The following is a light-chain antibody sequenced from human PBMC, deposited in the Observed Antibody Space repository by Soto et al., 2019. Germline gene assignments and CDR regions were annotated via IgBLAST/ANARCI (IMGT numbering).Light chain of an antibody. CDR3: EHYNSWHPSHT. V-gene: IGKV3-15*01. CDR2: DSS. Sequence: EIVLTQSPGTLSLSPGERATFSCRASESFSSNYLALYHQKPGQAPRLLIYDSSTRATGVPARFSGSGSGTRFTLTISSLQSEDFAVYYCEHYNSWHPSHTFGQGTKLQI. J-gene: IGKJ2*01. CDR1: ESFSSN.